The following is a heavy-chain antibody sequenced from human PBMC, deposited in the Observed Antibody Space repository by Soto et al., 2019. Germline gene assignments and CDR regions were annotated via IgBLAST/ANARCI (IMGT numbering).Heavy chain of an antibody. CDR3: ARDYPGGSYYDY. Sequence: EVQVVESGGGLVQPGGSLRLSCAASGFTFSSYWMSWVRQAPGKGLEWVARINQDGSEKYYVDSVKGRFTISRDNAKNSLYLQRNSLRAEDTAVYYCARDYPGGSYYDYWGQGTLVTVSS. D-gene: IGHD1-26*01. V-gene: IGHV3-7*03. J-gene: IGHJ4*02. CDR2: INQDGSEK. CDR1: GFTFSSYW.